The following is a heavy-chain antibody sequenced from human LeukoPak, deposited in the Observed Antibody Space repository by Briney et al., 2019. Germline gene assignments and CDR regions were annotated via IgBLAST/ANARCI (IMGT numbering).Heavy chain of an antibody. Sequence: SQTLSLTCTVSGCSISSGRYYWSWIRPPAGKGLEWIGHIYTSGSTNYNPSLNRRVTISVDTSKNQFSLKLSSVSAADTAVYYCARDSLPYYYDSSGQFDPWGQGTLVTVSS. CDR2: IYTSGST. CDR1: GCSISSGRYY. V-gene: IGHV4-61*09. J-gene: IGHJ5*02. D-gene: IGHD3-22*01. CDR3: ARDSLPYYYDSSGQFDP.